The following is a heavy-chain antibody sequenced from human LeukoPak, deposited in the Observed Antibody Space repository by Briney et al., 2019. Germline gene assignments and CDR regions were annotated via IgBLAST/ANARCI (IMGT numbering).Heavy chain of an antibody. Sequence: GGSLRLSCAASGFSFSSYSMNWVRQAPGKGLEWVSYISSSSSTIYYADSVKGRFTISRDNSKNTLYLQMNSLRAEDAAVYYCARVAGYSSSVDAWFDPWGQGTLVTVSS. CDR3: ARVAGYSSSVDAWFDP. CDR1: GFSFSSYS. CDR2: ISSSSSTI. J-gene: IGHJ5*02. D-gene: IGHD6-13*01. V-gene: IGHV3-48*01.